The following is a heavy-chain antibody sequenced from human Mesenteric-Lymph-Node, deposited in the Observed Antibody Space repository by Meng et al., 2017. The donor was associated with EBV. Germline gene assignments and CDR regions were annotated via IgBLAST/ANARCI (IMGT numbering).Heavy chain of an antibody. CDR1: GDSLTSTNW. V-gene: IGHV4-4*02. CDR3: ARRREYSSGWPIDY. D-gene: IGHD6-19*01. CDR2: IFHSGIT. Sequence: QWTESGPGLRKPSGTLSLTCAVSGDSLTSTNWWSWVRQPPGKGLEWIGEIFHSGITNYNPSLKSRITLSVDKSKNLFSLNLSSVTAADTAVYFCARRREYSSGWPIDYWGQGTLVTVSS. J-gene: IGHJ4*02.